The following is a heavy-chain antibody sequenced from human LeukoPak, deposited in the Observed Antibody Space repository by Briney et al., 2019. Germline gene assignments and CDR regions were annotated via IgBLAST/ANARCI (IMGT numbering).Heavy chain of an antibody. J-gene: IGHJ4*02. CDR1: GGTFSSYA. CDR2: IIPIFGTA. CDR3: ARGPGTYYYDSSGYYSPYYFDY. V-gene: IGHV1-69*13. Sequence: ASVKVSCKASGGTFSSYAISWVRQAPGQGLEWMGGIIPIFGTANYAQKFQGRVTITADESTSTAYMELSSLRSEDTAVYYCARGPGTYYYDSSGYYSPYYFDYWGQGTPVTVSS. D-gene: IGHD3-22*01.